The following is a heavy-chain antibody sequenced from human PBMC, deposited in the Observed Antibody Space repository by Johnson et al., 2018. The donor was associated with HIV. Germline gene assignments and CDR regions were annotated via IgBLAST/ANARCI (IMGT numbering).Heavy chain of an antibody. CDR1: GFTFSSYG. CDR2: ISYDGSNK. Sequence: QVQLLESGGGVVQPGRSLRLSCAVSGFTFSSYGMHWVRQAPGKGLEWVAVISYDGSNKSYADSVKGRFTISRDNSKNPLYLQMNSLRAEDTAVYYCARDRGRWLQFFTTPDAFDIWGQGTMVTVSS. V-gene: IGHV3-30*03. J-gene: IGHJ3*02. D-gene: IGHD5-24*01. CDR3: ARDRGRWLQFFTTPDAFDI.